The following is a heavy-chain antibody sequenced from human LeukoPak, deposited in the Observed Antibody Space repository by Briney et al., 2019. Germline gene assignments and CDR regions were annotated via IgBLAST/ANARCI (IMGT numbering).Heavy chain of an antibody. CDR3: AHTLLWFGRPMMYNWFDP. Sequence: ESGPTLVKPTQTLTLTCTFSGFSLSTSGVGVGWIRQPPGKALEWLALIYWNDDKRYSPSLKSRLTITKDTSKNQVVLTMTNMDPVDTATYYCAHTLLWFGRPMMYNWFDPWGQGTLVTVSS. V-gene: IGHV2-5*01. D-gene: IGHD3-10*01. J-gene: IGHJ5*02. CDR1: GFSLSTSGVG. CDR2: IYWNDDK.